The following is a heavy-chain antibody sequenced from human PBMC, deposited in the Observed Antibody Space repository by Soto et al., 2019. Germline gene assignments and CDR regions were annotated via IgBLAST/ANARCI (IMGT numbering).Heavy chain of an antibody. CDR1: GYSFGGYW. D-gene: IGHD4-4*01. Sequence: XESLNVTWQCSGYSFGGYWIGFVRQLPGKGLEWMELIHPGDSESRYSPSFQGQVTISVDKSISTAYLQWSSLKASDTAMSYCERPHHNYAADWGQRILVTVSS. V-gene: IGHV5-51*01. J-gene: IGHJ1*01. CDR3: ERPHHNYAAD. CDR2: IHPGDSES.